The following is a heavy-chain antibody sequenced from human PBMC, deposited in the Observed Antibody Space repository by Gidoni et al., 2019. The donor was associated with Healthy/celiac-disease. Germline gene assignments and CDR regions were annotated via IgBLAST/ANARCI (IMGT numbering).Heavy chain of an antibody. D-gene: IGHD3-9*01. V-gene: IGHV3-23*01. CDR1: GFTFSSLA. J-gene: IGHJ5*02. Sequence: EVQLLESGGGLVQPGGSLRLSCAASGFTFSSLAMSWVRQAPGKGLEWVSAISGSGGSTYYADSVKGRFTISRDNSKNTLYLQMNSLRAEDTAVYYCASQDDILTGYYSWFDPWGQGTLVTVSS. CDR2: ISGSGGST. CDR3: ASQDDILTGYYSWFDP.